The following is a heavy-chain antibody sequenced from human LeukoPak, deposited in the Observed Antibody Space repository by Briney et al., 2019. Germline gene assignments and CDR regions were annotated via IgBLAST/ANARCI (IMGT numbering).Heavy chain of an antibody. D-gene: IGHD3-10*01. CDR1: GGSISSSSYY. V-gene: IGHV4-39*07. Sequence: KASETLSLTCTVSGGSISSSSYYWSWIRQPPGKGLEWIGEINHSGSTNYNPSLKSRVTISVDTSKNQFSLKLSSVTAADTAVYYCARGKAMVRGVIIRYYYMDVWGKGTTVTVSS. CDR3: ARGKAMVRGVIIRYYYMDV. J-gene: IGHJ6*03. CDR2: INHSGST.